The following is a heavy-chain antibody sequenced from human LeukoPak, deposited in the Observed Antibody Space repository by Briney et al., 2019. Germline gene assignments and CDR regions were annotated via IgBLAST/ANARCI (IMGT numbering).Heavy chain of an antibody. CDR2: IIPIFGTA. CDR3: AREAGQQLESYYYYYYMDV. Sequence: SVKVSCKASGGTFSSYAISWVRQAPGQGLEWMGGIIPIFGTANYAQKFQGRVTITADKSTSTAYMELSSLRSEDTAVYYCAREAGQQLESYYYYYYMDVWGKGTTVTISS. V-gene: IGHV1-69*06. J-gene: IGHJ6*03. CDR1: GGTFSSYA. D-gene: IGHD6-13*01.